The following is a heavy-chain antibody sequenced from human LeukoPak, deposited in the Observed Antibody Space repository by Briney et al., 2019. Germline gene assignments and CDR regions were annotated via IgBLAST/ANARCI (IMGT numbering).Heavy chain of an antibody. CDR1: GFTFSSYG. V-gene: IGHV3-33*01. CDR3: ARGREYSSSSAFDY. CDR2: IWYDGSNK. Sequence: PGRSLTLSCAASGFTFSSYGMHWVRQAPGKGLEWVAVIWYDGSNKYYADSVKGRFTISRDNSKNTLYLQMNSLRAEDTAVYYCARGREYSSSSAFDYWGQENVVSVSS. D-gene: IGHD6-6*01. J-gene: IGHJ4*02.